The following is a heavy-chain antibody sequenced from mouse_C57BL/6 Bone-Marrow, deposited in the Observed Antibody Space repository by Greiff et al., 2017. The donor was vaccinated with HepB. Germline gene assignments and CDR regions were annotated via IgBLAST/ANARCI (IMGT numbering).Heavy chain of an antibody. CDR1: GYTFTNYW. CDR3: ARWLRPYYFDY. J-gene: IGHJ2*01. CDR2: IYPGGGYT. D-gene: IGHD3-2*02. Sequence: QVQLQQSGAELVRPGTSVKMSCKASGYTFTNYWIGWAKQRPGHGLEWIGDIYPGGGYTNYNETFKGQATLTADKSSSTAYMQFSSLTSEDSAIYDCARWLRPYYFDYWGQGTTLTVSS. V-gene: IGHV1-63*01.